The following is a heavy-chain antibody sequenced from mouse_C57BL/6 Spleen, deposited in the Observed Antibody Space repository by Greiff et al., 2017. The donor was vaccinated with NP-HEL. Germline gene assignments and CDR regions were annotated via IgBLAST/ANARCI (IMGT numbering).Heavy chain of an antibody. CDR2: INPNNGGT. CDR3: ARGEYYSNSAWFAY. J-gene: IGHJ3*01. Sequence: EVQLQQSGPELVKPGASVKISCKASGYTFTDYYMNWVKQSHGKSLEWIGDINPNNGGTSYNQKFKGKATLTVDKSSSTAYMELRSLTSEDSAVYYCARGEYYSNSAWFAYWGQGTLVTVSA. D-gene: IGHD2-5*01. CDR1: GYTFTDYY. V-gene: IGHV1-26*01.